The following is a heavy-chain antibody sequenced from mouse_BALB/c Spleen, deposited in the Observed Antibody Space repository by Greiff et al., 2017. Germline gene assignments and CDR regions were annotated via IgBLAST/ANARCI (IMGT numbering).Heavy chain of an antibody. V-gene: IGHV5-17*02. CDR1: GFTFSSFG. J-gene: IGHJ4*01. D-gene: IGHD2-10*02. Sequence: EVQGVESGGGLVQPGGSRKLSCAASGFTFSSFGMHWVRQAPEKGLEWVAYISSGSSTIYYADTVKGRFTISRDNPKNTLFLQMTSLRSEDTAMYYCARKKYGNYLYAMDYWGQGTSVTVSS. CDR3: ARKKYGNYLYAMDY. CDR2: ISSGSSTI.